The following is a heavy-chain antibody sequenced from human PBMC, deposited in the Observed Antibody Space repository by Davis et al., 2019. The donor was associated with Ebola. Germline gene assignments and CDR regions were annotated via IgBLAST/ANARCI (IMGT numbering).Heavy chain of an antibody. CDR2: IRSKANSYAT. CDR3: TRHLGRITMSGANYYYYYGMDV. V-gene: IGHV3-73*01. J-gene: IGHJ6*02. D-gene: IGHD3-10*02. Sequence: GSLRLSCAASGFTFSGSAMHWVRQASGKGLEWVGRIRSKANSYATAYAASVKGRFTISRDDSKNTAYLQMNSLKTEDTAVYYCTRHLGRITMSGANYYYYYGMDVWGQGTTVTVSS. CDR1: GFTFSGSA.